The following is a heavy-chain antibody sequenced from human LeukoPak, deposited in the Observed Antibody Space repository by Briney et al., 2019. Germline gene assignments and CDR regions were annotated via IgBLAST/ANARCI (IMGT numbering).Heavy chain of an antibody. Sequence: GGSLRLSCAASGFTLSDYYLTWIRQAPGKGLEWVSYITSRGSTIYHADSVKGRFTISRDNAKNSLYLQMNSLRAEDTAVYYCAKDPTIAVADYWGQGTLVTVSS. J-gene: IGHJ4*02. V-gene: IGHV3-11*01. CDR3: AKDPTIAVADY. CDR2: ITSRGSTI. D-gene: IGHD6-19*01. CDR1: GFTLSDYY.